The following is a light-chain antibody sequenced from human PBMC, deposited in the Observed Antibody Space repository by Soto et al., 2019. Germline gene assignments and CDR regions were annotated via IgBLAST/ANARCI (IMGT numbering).Light chain of an antibody. Sequence: PAERATLSCPASQSVSSSYLAWYQQKPGQAPRLLIYGASTRATGIPTRFSGSGSGTEFTLTISSLQSEDFAVYYCQQYNNWPRTFGQGTKVDIK. V-gene: IGKV3-15*01. CDR1: QSVSSSY. CDR2: GAS. J-gene: IGKJ1*01. CDR3: QQYNNWPRT.